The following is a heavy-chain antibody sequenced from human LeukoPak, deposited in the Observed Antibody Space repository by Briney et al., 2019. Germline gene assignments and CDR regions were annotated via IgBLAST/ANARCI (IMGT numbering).Heavy chain of an antibody. CDR1: GGSISSYY. J-gene: IGHJ4*02. D-gene: IGHD4-11*01. CDR3: ARGTTVTSDY. Sequence: PSETLSLTSTVSGGSISSYYWSWIRQPPGKGLEWIGYIYYSGSTNYNPSLKSRVTISVDTSKNQFSLKLSSVTAADTAVYYCARGTTVTSDYWGQGTLVTVSS. V-gene: IGHV4-59*01. CDR2: IYYSGST.